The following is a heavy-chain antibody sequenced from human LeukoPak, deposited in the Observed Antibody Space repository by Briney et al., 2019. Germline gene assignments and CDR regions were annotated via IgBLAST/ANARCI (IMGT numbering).Heavy chain of an antibody. CDR2: IKQDGSEK. CDR1: GFTFSSYW. CDR3: AREAAGLDP. Sequence: PPGGSLRLSCAAPGFTFSSYWMSWVRQAPGKGLEWVANIKQDGSEKYYVDSVKGRFTISRDNAKNSLYLQMNSLRAEDTAVYYCAREAAGLDPWGQGTLVTVSS. D-gene: IGHD6-25*01. V-gene: IGHV3-7*01. J-gene: IGHJ5*02.